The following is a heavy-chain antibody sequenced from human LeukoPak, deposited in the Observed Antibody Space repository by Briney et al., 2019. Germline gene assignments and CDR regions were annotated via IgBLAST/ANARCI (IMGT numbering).Heavy chain of an antibody. D-gene: IGHD3-10*01. Sequence: PSETLSLTCTVSGGSISSYYWSWIRQPPGKGLEWIGYIYYSGSTNYNPSLKSRVTISVDTSKNQFSLKLSSVTAVDTAVYYCARDHKDPSGYYYGMDVWGQGTTVTVSS. V-gene: IGHV4-59*01. CDR2: IYYSGST. CDR3: ARDHKDPSGYYYGMDV. J-gene: IGHJ6*02. CDR1: GGSISSYY.